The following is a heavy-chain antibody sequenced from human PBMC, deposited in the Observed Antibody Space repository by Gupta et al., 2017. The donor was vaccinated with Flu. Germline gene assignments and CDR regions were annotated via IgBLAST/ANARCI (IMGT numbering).Heavy chain of an antibody. Sequence: QVQLQQWGAGLLKPSETLSLTCAVYGGSFSGYYWSWIRQPPGKGLEWIGEINHSGSTNYNPSLKSRVTISVDTSKNQFSLKLSSVTAADTAVYYCARTGATDCSSTSCYSFDIWGQGTMVTVSS. V-gene: IGHV4-34*01. CDR2: INHSGST. J-gene: IGHJ3*02. CDR3: ARTGATDCSSTSCYSFDI. CDR1: GGSFSGYY. D-gene: IGHD2-2*01.